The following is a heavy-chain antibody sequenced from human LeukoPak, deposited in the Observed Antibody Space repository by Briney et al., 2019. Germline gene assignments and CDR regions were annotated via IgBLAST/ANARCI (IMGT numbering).Heavy chain of an antibody. J-gene: IGHJ6*03. V-gene: IGHV1-8*03. CDR1: GYTFTSYD. CDR2: MNPNSGNT. D-gene: IGHD3-10*01. CDR3: ARGLRGSRRYYYYYMDV. Sequence: ASVKVSCKASGYTFTSYDINWVRQATGQGLEWMGWMNPNSGNTGYAQKFQGRVTITRNTSISTAYMELSSLRSEDTAVYYCARGLRGSRRYYYYYMDVWGKGTTVTASS.